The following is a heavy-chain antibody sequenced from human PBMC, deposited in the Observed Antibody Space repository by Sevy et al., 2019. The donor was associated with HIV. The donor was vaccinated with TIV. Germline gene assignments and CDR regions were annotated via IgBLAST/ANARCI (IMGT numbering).Heavy chain of an antibody. V-gene: IGHV3-7*01. CDR1: GFSLNNYW. CDR3: VRATAKDGGF. CDR2: INQDGSVK. Sequence: GGSLRLSCVASGFSLNNYWMNWVRQAPGKGLEWVANINQDGSVKYYVDSVRGRFTISRDNARNLVFLQMSSLRVDDSALYYCVRATAKDGGFWGQGTLVTVSS. J-gene: IGHJ4*02. D-gene: IGHD4-4*01.